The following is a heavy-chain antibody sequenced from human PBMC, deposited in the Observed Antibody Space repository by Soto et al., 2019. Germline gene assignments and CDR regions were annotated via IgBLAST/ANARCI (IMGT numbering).Heavy chain of an antibody. CDR2: VHYSGTT. Sequence: SETLSLTCTVSCGSIGHYYWNWIRQPPGKGLEWIAYVHYSGTTSYNPSLQSRVTISLDTSNNQFSLTLSSVTAADTAVYYCARRWSGTDYWGQETMVTVSS. J-gene: IGHJ4*02. CDR3: ARRWSGTDY. V-gene: IGHV4-59*01. CDR1: CGSIGHYY. D-gene: IGHD3-10*01.